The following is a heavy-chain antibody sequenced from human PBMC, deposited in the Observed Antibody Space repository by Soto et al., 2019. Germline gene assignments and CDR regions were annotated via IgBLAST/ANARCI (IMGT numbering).Heavy chain of an antibody. D-gene: IGHD2-2*01. Sequence: GGSLRLSCAASGFTVSSNYMSWVRQAPGKGLDWVSLIYSGGTTYYADSVKGRFTISRDNSKNTLYLQMNSLRAEDTAVYYCARGLGGYCSSTSCGLDYWGQGTLVTVSS. CDR2: IYSGGTT. CDR1: GFTVSSNY. CDR3: ARGLGGYCSSTSCGLDY. V-gene: IGHV3-53*01. J-gene: IGHJ4*02.